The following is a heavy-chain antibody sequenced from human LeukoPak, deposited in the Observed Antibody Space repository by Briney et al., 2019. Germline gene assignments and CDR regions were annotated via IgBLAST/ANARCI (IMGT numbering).Heavy chain of an antibody. CDR3: ASLVNYYDSSGSIGDAFDI. CDR1: GYTFTGYY. J-gene: IGHJ3*02. D-gene: IGHD3-22*01. V-gene: IGHV1-2*06. CDR2: INPNSGGT. Sequence: ASVKVSCKASGYTFTGYYMHWVRQAPGQGLEWMGRINPNSGGTNYAQKFQGRVTMTRDTSISTAYMELSRLRSGDTAVYYCASLVNYYDSSGSIGDAFDIWGQGTMVTVSS.